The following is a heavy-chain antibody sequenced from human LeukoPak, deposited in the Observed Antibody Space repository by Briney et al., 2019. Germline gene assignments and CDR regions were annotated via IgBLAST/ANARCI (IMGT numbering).Heavy chain of an antibody. D-gene: IGHD6-6*01. CDR2: ISGSGGST. V-gene: IGHV3-23*01. CDR3: AKMEYSSSSGDY. CDR1: GFTFSSYA. J-gene: IGHJ4*02. Sequence: PGGSLRLSCVASGFTFSSYAMSWVRQAPGKGLEWVSAISGSGGSTYYADSVKGRFTISRDNSKNTLYLQMNSLRAEDTAVYYCAKMEYSSSSGDYWGQGTLVTVSS.